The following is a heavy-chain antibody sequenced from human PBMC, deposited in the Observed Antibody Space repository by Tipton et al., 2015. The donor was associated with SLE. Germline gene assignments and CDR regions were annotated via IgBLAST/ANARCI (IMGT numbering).Heavy chain of an antibody. CDR3: SSAGDDALDI. V-gene: IGHV4-34*01. CDR2: INHSGST. CDR1: GGSFSGYY. J-gene: IGHJ3*02. Sequence: TLSLTCAVYGGSFSGYYWSWIRQPPGKGLEWIGEINHSGSTNYNPSLKRRVTISVDTTKNQFSLKLSSVTTADTAVYYCSSAGDDALDIWGQGTGVTVSS. D-gene: IGHD7-27*01.